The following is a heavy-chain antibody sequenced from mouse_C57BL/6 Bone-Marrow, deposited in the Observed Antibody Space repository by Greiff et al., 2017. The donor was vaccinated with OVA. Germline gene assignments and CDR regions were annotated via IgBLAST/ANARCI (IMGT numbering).Heavy chain of an antibody. CDR1: GYTFTSYW. J-gene: IGHJ4*01. CDR3: ARGMGAMDY. CDR2: IDPSDSYT. V-gene: IGHV1-69*01. Sequence: VKLMESGAELVMPGASVKLSCKASGYTFTSYWMHWVKQRPGQGLEWIGEIDPSDSYTNYNQKFKGKSTLTVDKSSSTAYMQLSSLTSEDSAVYYCARGMGAMDYWGQGTAVTVSS.